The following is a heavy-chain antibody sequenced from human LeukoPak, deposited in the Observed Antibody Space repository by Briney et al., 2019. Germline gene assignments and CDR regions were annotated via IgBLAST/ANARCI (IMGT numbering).Heavy chain of an antibody. Sequence: SVNVSCKASGGTFSRYAISWVRQAPGQGLEWMGGIIPIFGTANYAQKFQGRVTITADESTSTAYMEMSSLRSEDTAVYYCARSPGGDPRGRLDHWGQGTLDTVSS. CDR3: ARSPGGDPRGRLDH. V-gene: IGHV1-69*13. J-gene: IGHJ1*01. CDR1: GGTFSRYA. CDR2: IIPIFGTA. D-gene: IGHD3-16*01.